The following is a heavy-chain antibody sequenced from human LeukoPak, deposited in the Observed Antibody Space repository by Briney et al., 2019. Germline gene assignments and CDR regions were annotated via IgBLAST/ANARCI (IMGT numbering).Heavy chain of an antibody. CDR2: IIPILGIA. Sequence: GGSLRLSCAASGFTFSSYAISWVRQAPGQGLEWMGRIIPILGIANYAQEFQGRVTITADKSTSTAYMELSSLRSEDTAVYYCARDSPGYCSSTSCYGTYYYYYYGMDVWGQGTTVTVSS. J-gene: IGHJ6*02. CDR3: ARDSPGYCSSTSCYGTYYYYYYGMDV. CDR1: GFTFSSYA. V-gene: IGHV1-69*04. D-gene: IGHD2-2*01.